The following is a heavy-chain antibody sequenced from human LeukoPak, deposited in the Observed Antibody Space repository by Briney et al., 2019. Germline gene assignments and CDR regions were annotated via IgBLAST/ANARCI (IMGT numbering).Heavy chain of an antibody. CDR1: GYTFTSYY. CDR2: INPSGGST. CDR3: ARDRVTFVADYGMDV. J-gene: IGHJ6*02. V-gene: IGHV1-46*01. D-gene: IGHD2/OR15-2a*01. Sequence: ASVKVSCKASGYTFTSYYMHWVRQAPGQGLEWMGIINPSGGSTSYARKFQGRVTMTRDTSTSTVYMELSSLRSEDTAVYYCARDRVTFVADYGMDVWGQGTTVTVSS.